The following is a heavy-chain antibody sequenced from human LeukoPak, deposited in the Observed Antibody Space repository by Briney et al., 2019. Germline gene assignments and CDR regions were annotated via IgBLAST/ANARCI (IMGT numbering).Heavy chain of an antibody. D-gene: IGHD3-10*01. CDR3: ARGYYYRG. J-gene: IGHJ4*02. V-gene: IGHV4-61*02. CDR1: GGSVSSENSY. Sequence: SETLSLTCTVSGGSVSSENSYWNRIRQPAGKGLEWIGRIYADGSSTYNPSLKSRVTISVDTSKNQFSLRLTSMTAADTAVYYCARGYYYRGWGQGTLVTVSS. CDR2: IYADGSS.